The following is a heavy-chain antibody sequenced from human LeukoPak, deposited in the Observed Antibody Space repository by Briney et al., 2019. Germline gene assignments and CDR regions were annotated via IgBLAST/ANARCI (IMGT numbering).Heavy chain of an antibody. CDR2: IVVGSGNT. Sequence: SVKVSCKASGFTFTSSAMQWVRQARGQRLEWIGWIVVGSGNTNYTQKFQERVTITRDMSTSTAYMELSSLRSEDTAVYYCAAGAYDYVWGSYRQSVDWGQGTLVTVSS. CDR3: AAGAYDYVWGSYRQSVD. J-gene: IGHJ4*02. V-gene: IGHV1-58*02. CDR1: GFTFTSSA. D-gene: IGHD3-16*02.